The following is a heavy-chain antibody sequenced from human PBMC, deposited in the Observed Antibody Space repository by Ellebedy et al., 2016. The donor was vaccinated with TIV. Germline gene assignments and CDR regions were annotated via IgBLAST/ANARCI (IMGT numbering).Heavy chain of an antibody. CDR1: GGTISTSY. V-gene: IGHV4-59*01. CDR2: IFYGWST. D-gene: IGHD4/OR15-4a*01. CDR3: AREGANGYFQH. J-gene: IGHJ1*01. Sequence: MPSETLSLTCTVSGGTISTSYWSRVRQPTGKCPQRIGFIFYGWSTNYNPSLKSRVTLSVDTSKNQFSLKLRSVTGADTAVYDCAREGANGYFQHWGQGTLVTVSA.